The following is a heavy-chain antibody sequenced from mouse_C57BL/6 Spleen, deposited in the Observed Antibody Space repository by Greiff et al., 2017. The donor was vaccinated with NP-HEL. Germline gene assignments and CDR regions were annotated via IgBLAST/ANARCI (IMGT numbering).Heavy chain of an antibody. D-gene: IGHD1-1*01. CDR2: IYPRSGNT. J-gene: IGHJ4*01. CDR1: GYTFTSYG. CDR3: ARGRYYGSSEGYAMDY. V-gene: IGHV1-81*01. Sequence: QVQLQQSGAELARPGASVKLSCKASGYTFTSYGISWVKQRTGQGLEWIGEIYPRSGNTYYNEKFKGKATLTADKSSSTAYMELRSLTSEDSAVYFCARGRYYGSSEGYAMDYWGQGTSVTVSS.